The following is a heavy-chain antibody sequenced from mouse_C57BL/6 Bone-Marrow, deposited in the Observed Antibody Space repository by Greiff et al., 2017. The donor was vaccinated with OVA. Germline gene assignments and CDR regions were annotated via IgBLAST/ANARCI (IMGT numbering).Heavy chain of an antibody. Sequence: EVQLVASEGGLVQPGSSMKLSCTASGFTFSDYYMAWVRQVPEKGLEWVANINYDGSSTYYLDSLKSRFIISRDNAKNILYLQMSSLKSEDTATYYCARSLYYGSSWYFDVWGTGTTVTVSS. D-gene: IGHD1-1*01. V-gene: IGHV5-16*01. CDR2: INYDGSST. CDR3: ARSLYYGSSWYFDV. J-gene: IGHJ1*03. CDR1: GFTFSDYY.